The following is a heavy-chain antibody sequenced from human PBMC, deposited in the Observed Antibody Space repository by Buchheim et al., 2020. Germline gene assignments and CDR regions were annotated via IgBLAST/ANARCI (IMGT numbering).Heavy chain of an antibody. V-gene: IGHV3-7*01. CDR1: GFTFSSYW. CDR2: IKGDGSEK. Sequence: EVQVVESGGGLVQPGGSLRLSCAASGFTFSSYWMSWVRQAPGKGPVWVANIKGDGSEKYYVDSVKARFSISRDNAKNSVYLQMNSRRAEDTAMDYCATGRVYFYSNVVNWPDPWGQGTL. CDR3: ATGRVYFYSNVVNWPDP. D-gene: IGHD1-1*01. J-gene: IGHJ5*02.